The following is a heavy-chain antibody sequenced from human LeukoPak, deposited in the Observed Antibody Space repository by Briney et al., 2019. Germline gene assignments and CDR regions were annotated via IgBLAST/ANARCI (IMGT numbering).Heavy chain of an antibody. CDR3: ARKSITIFGVVAHGFDP. V-gene: IGHV3-20*04. CDR2: INWNGGST. Sequence: GGSLRLSCAASGFTFDDYGMSWVRQAPGKGLEWVSGINWNGGSTGYADSVKGRFTISRDNAKNSLYLQMNSLRAEDTAVYYCARKSITIFGVVAHGFDPWGQGTLVTVSS. J-gene: IGHJ5*02. CDR1: GFTFDDYG. D-gene: IGHD3-3*01.